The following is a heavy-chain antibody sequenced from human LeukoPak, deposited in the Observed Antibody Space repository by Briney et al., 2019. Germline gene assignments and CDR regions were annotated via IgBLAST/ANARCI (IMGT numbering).Heavy chain of an antibody. J-gene: IGHJ3*02. D-gene: IGHD4-17*01. CDR1: GFTFTNAW. V-gene: IGHV3-15*01. Sequence: GGYLRLSCAASGFTFTNAWMSWVRQAPGKGLEWVGRMKSKTDGGTTDYAAPVKGRFTISRDDSKNTVYLQMDSLKIEDTAMYYCTTATTVTYGAFDIWGQGTMATVSS. CDR3: TTATTVTYGAFDI. CDR2: MKSKTDGGTT.